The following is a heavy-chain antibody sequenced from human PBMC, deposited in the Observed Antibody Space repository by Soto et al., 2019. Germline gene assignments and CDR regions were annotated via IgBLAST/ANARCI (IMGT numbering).Heavy chain of an antibody. CDR1: GGSISSYY. CDR2: IYYSGNT. D-gene: IGHD3-10*01. V-gene: IGHV4-59*01. CDR3: ARDDYSSGSGTYLDY. Sequence: SETLSLTCSVSGGSISSYYWSWIRQPPGKGLEWIGYIYYSGNTNYNPSLKSRVTISVDTSKNQFSLKLSSVTAADTAIYYCARDDYSSGSGTYLDYWGLGTLVTVSS. J-gene: IGHJ4*02.